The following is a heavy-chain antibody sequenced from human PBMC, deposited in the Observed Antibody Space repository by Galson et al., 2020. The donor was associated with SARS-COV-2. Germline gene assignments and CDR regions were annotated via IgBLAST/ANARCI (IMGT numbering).Heavy chain of an antibody. D-gene: IGHD3-22*01. CDR2: IFYSGRT. CDR1: GSPLNHHNLY. CDR3: ARDSSGNYYSAFDI. Sequence: PQTPSHPCTVPGSPLNHHNLYLGPPRQTPGTGLERIGSIFYSGRTHHNPPLKSRDSLLVHTHKNQFSLSLHSVTPAHTPVYYCARDSSGNYYSAFDIWGEGTVVSVSS. J-gene: IGHJ3*02. V-gene: IGHV4-39*01.